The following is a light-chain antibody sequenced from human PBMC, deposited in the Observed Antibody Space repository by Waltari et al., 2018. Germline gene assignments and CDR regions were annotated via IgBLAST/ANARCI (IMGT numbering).Light chain of an antibody. V-gene: IGKV3-20*01. CDR3: QQYGSSLSIT. CDR1: QSVSSSY. CDR2: DAS. Sequence: IVLTQSPGTLSLSPGERATLSCRASQSVSSSYLAWYQQKFGQAPRLLIYDASSRATGIPDRFSGSGSGTDFTLTISRLEPEDVAVYYCQQYGSSLSITFGQGTRLEIK. J-gene: IGKJ5*01.